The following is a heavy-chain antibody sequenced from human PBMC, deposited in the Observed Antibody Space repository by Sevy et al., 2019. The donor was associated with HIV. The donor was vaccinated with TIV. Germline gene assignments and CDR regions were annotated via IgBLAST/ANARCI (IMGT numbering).Heavy chain of an antibody. CDR2: IKSTPDGGTT. Sequence: GGSLRLSCTASGFTFTHAWMSWVRQAPGEGLESVGRIKSTPDGGTTDYAAPVKGRFTISRDDSKNTLYLQMNSLKTEDTAVYYCSTDPIIVLLVTDGMDVWGQGTTVTVSS. V-gene: IGHV3-15*01. J-gene: IGHJ6*02. CDR1: GFTFTHAW. CDR3: STDPIIVLLVTDGMDV. D-gene: IGHD2-8*02.